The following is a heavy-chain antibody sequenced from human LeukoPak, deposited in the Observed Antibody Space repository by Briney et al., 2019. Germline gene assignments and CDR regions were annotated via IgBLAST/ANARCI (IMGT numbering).Heavy chain of an antibody. J-gene: IGHJ4*02. CDR1: GFTFRSYG. Sequence: GGSLRLSCAASGFTFRSYGVHWVRQAPGRGLEWVAVIWSDGTNRYYADSEKGRFTISRDNAKNTLSLQMNSLRAEDTAAYYCARGSSSSWAYFDYWGQGTLVTVSS. V-gene: IGHV3-33*01. D-gene: IGHD6-13*01. CDR3: ARGSSSSWAYFDY. CDR2: IWSDGTNR.